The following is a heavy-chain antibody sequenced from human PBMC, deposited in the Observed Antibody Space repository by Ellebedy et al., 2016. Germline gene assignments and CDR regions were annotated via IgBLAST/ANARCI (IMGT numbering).Heavy chain of an antibody. CDR2: ISTWNGNT. V-gene: IGHV1-18*01. CDR3: ARTIGTVVVATASDY. CDR1: GYTFSYYR. Sequence: ASVKVSCXTSGYTFSYYRITWVRQAPGLGLEWMGWISTWNGNTKYAQNLQGRVTMTTDTTTTTAYMELRSLSPDDTAVYYCARTIGTVVVATASDYWGQGTLVSVSS. D-gene: IGHD2-21*02. J-gene: IGHJ4*02.